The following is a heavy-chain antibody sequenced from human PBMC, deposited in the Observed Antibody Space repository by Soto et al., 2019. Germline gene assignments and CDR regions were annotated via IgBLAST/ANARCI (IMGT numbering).Heavy chain of an antibody. D-gene: IGHD5-18*01. CDR3: PRDRGYSYGAFDY. CDR1: GFTFSSYA. CDR2: ISYDGSNK. V-gene: IGHV3-30-3*01. Sequence: QVQLVESGGGVVQPGRSLRLSCAASGFTFSSYAMHWVRQAPGKGLEWVAVISYDGSNKYYADSVKGRFTISRDNSKNTLYLQMNSLRAEDTAVYYCPRDRGYSYGAFDYWGQGTLVTVSS. J-gene: IGHJ4*02.